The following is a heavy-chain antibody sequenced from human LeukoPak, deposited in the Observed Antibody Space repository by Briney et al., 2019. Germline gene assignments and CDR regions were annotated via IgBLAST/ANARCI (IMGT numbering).Heavy chain of an antibody. Sequence: GGSLRLSCAASGFTFSSYWMSWVRQAPGKGLEWVANIKQDGSEKYYVDSVKGRFTISRDNAKNSLYLQMNSLRPEDTAVYYCAKGDYSYYMDVWGKGTTVTISS. V-gene: IGHV3-7*01. J-gene: IGHJ6*03. CDR3: AKGDYSYYMDV. CDR2: IKQDGSEK. CDR1: GFTFSSYW.